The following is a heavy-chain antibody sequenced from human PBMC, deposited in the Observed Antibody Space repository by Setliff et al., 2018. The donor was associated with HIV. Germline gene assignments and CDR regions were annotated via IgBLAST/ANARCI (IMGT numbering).Heavy chain of an antibody. V-gene: IGHV4-39*07. CDR1: GGSISSTTYW. D-gene: IGHD3-10*01. CDR2: IYYNGNT. J-gene: IGHJ4*02. Sequence: SETLSLTCTVSGGSISSTTYWWGWIRQPPGKGLEWIGTIYYNGNTFYDPSLKSRVTISVDTSKNQFSLNLTSVTAADTAVYYCTRRDVSPLWFGQFDYWGQGILVTVSS. CDR3: TRRDVSPLWFGQFDY.